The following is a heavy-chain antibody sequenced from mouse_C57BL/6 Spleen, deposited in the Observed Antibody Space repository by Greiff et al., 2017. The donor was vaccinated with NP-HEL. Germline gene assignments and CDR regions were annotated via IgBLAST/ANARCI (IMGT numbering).Heavy chain of an antibody. CDR3: ARGGYSLFDY. J-gene: IGHJ2*01. CDR1: GYTFTSYW. Sequence: VQLQQPGAELVKPGASVKLSCKASGYTFTSYWMQWVKQRPGQGLEWIGEIDPSDSYTNYNQKFKGKATLTVDTSSSTAYMQLSSLTSEDSAVYYCARGGYSLFDYWGKGTTLTVSS. D-gene: IGHD2-3*01. V-gene: IGHV1-50*01. CDR2: IDPSDSYT.